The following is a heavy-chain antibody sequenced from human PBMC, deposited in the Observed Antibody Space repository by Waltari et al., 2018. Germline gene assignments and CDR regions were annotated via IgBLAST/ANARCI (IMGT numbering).Heavy chain of an antibody. Sequence: QVQLQESGPGLVKPSETLSLTCTVYGYSTSSGFYCAWIRQPPGKGLEWIGTIHHSGTTYYNPSLKSRVIISVDTSKNQFSLRLTSVTAADTAVYYCGKAGGTRAKLDPWGQGTLVTVSS. CDR3: GKAGGTRAKLDP. CDR2: IHHSGTT. V-gene: IGHV4-38-2*02. D-gene: IGHD6-13*01. J-gene: IGHJ5*02. CDR1: GYSTSSGFY.